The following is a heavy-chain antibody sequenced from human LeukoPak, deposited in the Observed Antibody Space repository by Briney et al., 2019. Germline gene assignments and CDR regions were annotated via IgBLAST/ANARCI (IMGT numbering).Heavy chain of an antibody. D-gene: IGHD2-2*02. Sequence: VASVKVSCKASGYTFTSYDINWVRQATGQGLEWMGWMNPNSGNTGYAQKFQGRVTMTRNTSISTAYMELSSLSSEDTAVYYCARGQIEYQLLYSYYYYGMDVWGQGTTVTVSS. CDR2: MNPNSGNT. J-gene: IGHJ6*02. V-gene: IGHV1-8*01. CDR1: GYTFTSYD. CDR3: ARGQIEYQLLYSYYYYGMDV.